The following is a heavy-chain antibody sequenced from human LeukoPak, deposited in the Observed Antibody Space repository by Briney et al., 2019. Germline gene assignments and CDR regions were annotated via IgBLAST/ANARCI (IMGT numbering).Heavy chain of an antibody. V-gene: IGHV3-23*01. Sequence: GGSLRLSCLASGITFSSSSMSWVRQAPGKGLEWVSAISGSGGSTYYADSVKGRFTISRDNSKNTLYLQMNSLRAEDTAVYYCAKELSSSWYSRWAFDIWGQGAMVTVSS. J-gene: IGHJ3*02. CDR2: ISGSGGST. CDR1: GITFSSSS. CDR3: AKELSSSWYSRWAFDI. D-gene: IGHD6-13*01.